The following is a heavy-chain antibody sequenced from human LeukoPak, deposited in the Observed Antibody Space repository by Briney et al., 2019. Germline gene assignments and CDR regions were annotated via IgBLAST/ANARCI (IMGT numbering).Heavy chain of an antibody. CDR2: ISGSDGST. CDR1: GFTFSSHA. Sequence: GGSLRLSCVASGFTFSSHAMSWVRQAPGKGLEWVAGISGSDGSTYYADPVKGRFTISRDNYKNMLYLQMNSLRAEDTAVYYCAKGRLRVVAAMIMAFDMWGQGTMATVSS. CDR3: AKGRLRVVAAMIMAFDM. V-gene: IGHV3-23*01. J-gene: IGHJ3*02. D-gene: IGHD2-15*01.